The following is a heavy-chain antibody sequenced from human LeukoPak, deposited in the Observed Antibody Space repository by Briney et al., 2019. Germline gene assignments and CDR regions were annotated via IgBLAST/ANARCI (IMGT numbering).Heavy chain of an antibody. CDR1: GFAFSAYG. CDR3: VREGPNWPSEPFDI. J-gene: IGHJ3*02. CDR2: TWHDGTNK. Sequence: PGGCLRLSCTASGFAFSAYGMDWVRQAPGKGLEWVAVTWHDGTNKYYADSVKGRFTNSRDNSKNTLYMQMDSLRAEDTAVYYCVREGPNWPSEPFDIWGQGTMVTVSS. D-gene: IGHD1-1*01. V-gene: IGHV3-33*01.